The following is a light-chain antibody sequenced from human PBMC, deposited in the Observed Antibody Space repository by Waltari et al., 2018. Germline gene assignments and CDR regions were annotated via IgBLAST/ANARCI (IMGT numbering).Light chain of an antibody. Sequence: IVLTQSPATLSLSPGERATLSCRASEYMTNYLAWYQQTPGQAPRLLIYDASNGAAGTPTRFSGGGSGTDFTLTISSLQPEDFAVYYCQQRSSWPYTFGQGTKLEIK. CDR2: DAS. CDR1: EYMTNY. J-gene: IGKJ2*01. CDR3: QQRSSWPYT. V-gene: IGKV3-11*01.